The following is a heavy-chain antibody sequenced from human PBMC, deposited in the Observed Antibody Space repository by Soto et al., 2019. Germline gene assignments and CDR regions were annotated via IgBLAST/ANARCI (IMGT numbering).Heavy chain of an antibody. Sequence: QVQLQESGPGLVKPSQTLSLTCTVSGGSISSGDYYWSWIRQPPGKDLEWIGYIYYSGSTYYNPSLKSRVNISVDTSKNQFFLKLSSVTAADTAVYYCARVVYSSSKRFLARWFDPWGQGTLVTVSS. CDR3: ARVVYSSSKRFLARWFDP. CDR1: GGSISSGDYY. J-gene: IGHJ5*02. CDR2: IYYSGST. D-gene: IGHD6-6*01. V-gene: IGHV4-30-4*01.